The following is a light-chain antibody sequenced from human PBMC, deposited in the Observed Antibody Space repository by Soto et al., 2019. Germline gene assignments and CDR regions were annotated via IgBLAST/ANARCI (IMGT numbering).Light chain of an antibody. Sequence: DIQMTQSPSSLSASLGDRVSLTCRASQTISNYLNWYQQKPGKAPKLLIYAASSLQSGVPSRFSDSGSGTDFTLTISSLQPEDFATYYCQQSYSNPPTFGQGTKLEIK. J-gene: IGKJ2*01. CDR1: QTISNY. CDR3: QQSYSNPPT. V-gene: IGKV1-39*01. CDR2: AAS.